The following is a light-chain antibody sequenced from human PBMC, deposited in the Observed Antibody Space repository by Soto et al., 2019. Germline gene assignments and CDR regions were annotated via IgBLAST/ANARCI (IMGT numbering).Light chain of an antibody. Sequence: DVVMTQSPLSLPVTLGQPASISCRSRQSLVHSDRHTYLNWFHQRPGQSPRRLIYQFSNRDSGVPERFSGSVSGTDFTLKISKVEAEDVGIYYCMQATHWPPYPFGQGTNLEIK. V-gene: IGKV2-30*02. CDR2: QFS. CDR3: MQATHWPPYP. CDR1: QSLVHSDRHTY. J-gene: IGKJ2*01.